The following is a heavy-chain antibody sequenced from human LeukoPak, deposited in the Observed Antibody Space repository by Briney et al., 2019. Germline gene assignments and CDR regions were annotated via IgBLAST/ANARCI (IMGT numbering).Heavy chain of an antibody. CDR1: GFTFSSYG. J-gene: IGHJ4*02. D-gene: IGHD1-1*01. V-gene: IGHV3-30*03. Sequence: GRSLRLSCAASGFTFSSYGMHWVRQAPGKGLEWVAVISYDGSNKYYADSAKGRFTISRDNSKNTLYLQMNSLRTEDTALYYCARDRAWNYFDSWGQGTLVTVSS. CDR2: ISYDGSNK. CDR3: ARDRAWNYFDS.